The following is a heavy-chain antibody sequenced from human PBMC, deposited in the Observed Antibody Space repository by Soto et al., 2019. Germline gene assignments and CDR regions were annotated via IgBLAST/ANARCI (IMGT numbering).Heavy chain of an antibody. CDR3: ARRIRYRYGYFDY. Sequence: SETLSLTCAVSGGSISSGGYSWSWIRQPPGKGLEWIGYIYHSGSTYYNPSLKSRVTISVDRSKNQFSLKLSSVTAADTAVYYCARRIRYRYGYFDYWGQGNLVTVSS. D-gene: IGHD5-18*01. CDR2: IYHSGST. CDR1: GGSISSGGYS. V-gene: IGHV4-30-2*01. J-gene: IGHJ4*02.